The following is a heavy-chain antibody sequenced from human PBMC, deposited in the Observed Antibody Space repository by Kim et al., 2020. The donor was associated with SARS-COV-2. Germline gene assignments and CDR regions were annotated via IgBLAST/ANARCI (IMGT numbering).Heavy chain of an antibody. Sequence: SETLSLRCAVYVGSFSGYHWNWIRQPPGRGLEWVGEIDHTGNINYNPSLNGRAAILVDRSKNQISLQLSFVTAADTAVYFCARGWVGVVPSPILGLGPHYAYYAMDVWGQGTTVTVSS. CDR3: ARGWVGVVPSPILGLGPHYAYYAMDV. V-gene: IGHV4-34*01. CDR2: IDHTGNI. D-gene: IGHD2-2*02. CDR1: VGSFSGYH. J-gene: IGHJ6*02.